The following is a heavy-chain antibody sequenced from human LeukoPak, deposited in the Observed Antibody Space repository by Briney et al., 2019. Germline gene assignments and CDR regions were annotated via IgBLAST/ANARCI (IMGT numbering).Heavy chain of an antibody. CDR3: ARGSAPSPYYYYYYYMDV. Sequence: SETLSLTCTVSGYSISSGYYWGWIRQPPGKGLEWIGSIYHSGSTYYNPSLKSRVTISVDTSKNQFSLKLSSVTAADTAVYYCARGSAPSPYYYYYYYMDVWGKGPRSPSP. V-gene: IGHV4-38-2*02. J-gene: IGHJ6*03. CDR2: IYHSGST. CDR1: GYSISSGYY.